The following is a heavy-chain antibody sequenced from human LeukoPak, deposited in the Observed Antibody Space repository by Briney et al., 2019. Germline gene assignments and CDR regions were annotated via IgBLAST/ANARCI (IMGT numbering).Heavy chain of an antibody. V-gene: IGHV3-21*01. J-gene: IGHJ6*03. CDR3: ARDCSGGSCYSDYYYYYMDV. CDR2: ISSSSSYI. Sequence: GGSLRLSYAASGFTFSSYSMNWVRQAPGKGLEWVSSISSSSSYIYYADSVKGRFTISRDNAKNSLYLQMNSLRAEDTAVYYCARDCSGGSCYSDYYYYYMDVWGKGTTVTVSS. CDR1: GFTFSSYS. D-gene: IGHD2-15*01.